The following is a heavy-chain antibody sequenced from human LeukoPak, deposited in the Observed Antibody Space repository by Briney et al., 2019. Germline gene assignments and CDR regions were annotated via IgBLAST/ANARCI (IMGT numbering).Heavy chain of an antibody. CDR3: ARRIAAAGTGGYFDY. Sequence: PSETLSLTCAVYGGSFSGYYWSWIRQPPGKGLEWIGEINHSGSTNYNPSLKSRVTISVDTSKNQFSLKLSSVTAADTAVYYCARRIAAAGTGGYFDYWGQGTLVTVSS. V-gene: IGHV4-34*01. J-gene: IGHJ4*02. CDR2: INHSGST. CDR1: GGSFSGYY. D-gene: IGHD6-13*01.